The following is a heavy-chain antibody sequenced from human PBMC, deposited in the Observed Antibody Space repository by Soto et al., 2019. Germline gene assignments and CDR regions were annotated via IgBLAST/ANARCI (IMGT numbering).Heavy chain of an antibody. D-gene: IGHD5-18*01. Sequence: GGSLRLSCAASGFTFSNYGINWVRQAPGRGLEWISFICYGGATIYYADSVRGRFTISRDNANNTLYLEMSSLRAEDTAVYFYARDSSKYTDGSFYFDYWGQGTLVTVSS. CDR2: ICYGGATI. J-gene: IGHJ4*01. CDR3: ARDSSKYTDGSFYFDY. V-gene: IGHV3-48*01. CDR1: GFTFSNYG.